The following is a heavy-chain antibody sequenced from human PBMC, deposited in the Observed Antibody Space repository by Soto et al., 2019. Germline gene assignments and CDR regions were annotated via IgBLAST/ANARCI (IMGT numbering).Heavy chain of an antibody. J-gene: IGHJ6*02. D-gene: IGHD3-3*01. Sequence: ASVKVSCKASGYTFTSYGIGWVRQAPGQGLEWMGWISAYNGNTNYAQKLQGRVTMTTDTSTSTAYMELRSLRSDDTAVYYCARDTSDDFWSGPYYYYYGMDVWGQGTTVTVSS. CDR3: ARDTSDDFWSGPYYYYYGMDV. CDR2: ISAYNGNT. V-gene: IGHV1-18*01. CDR1: GYTFTSYG.